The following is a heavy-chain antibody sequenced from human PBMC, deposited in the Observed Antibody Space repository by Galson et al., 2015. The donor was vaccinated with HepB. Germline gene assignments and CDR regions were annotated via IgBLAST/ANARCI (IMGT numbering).Heavy chain of an antibody. Sequence: SLRLSCAASGFTFSSYAMHWVRQAPGKGLEWVAVISYDGSSKYYADSVTGRFTISRDNSKNTLYLQMNSLRAEDTAVYYCARDVVRAHYYDSSGGPFDYWGQGPLVTVSS. CDR2: ISYDGSSK. D-gene: IGHD3-22*01. V-gene: IGHV3-30-3*01. J-gene: IGHJ4*02. CDR1: GFTFSSYA. CDR3: ARDVVRAHYYDSSGGPFDY.